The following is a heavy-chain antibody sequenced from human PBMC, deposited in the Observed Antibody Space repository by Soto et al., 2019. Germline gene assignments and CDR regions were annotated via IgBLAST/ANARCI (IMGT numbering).Heavy chain of an antibody. D-gene: IGHD3-22*01. CDR3: ARIPPFGSSGYYPF. CDR1: GYTFTSYG. Sequence: GASVKVSCKASGYTFTSYGISWVRQAPGQGLEWMGWISAYNGNTNYAQKLQGRVTMTTDTSTSTAYMELRSLRSDDTAVYYCARIPPFGSSGYYPFWGQGTLVTVSS. CDR2: ISAYNGNT. V-gene: IGHV1-18*01. J-gene: IGHJ4*02.